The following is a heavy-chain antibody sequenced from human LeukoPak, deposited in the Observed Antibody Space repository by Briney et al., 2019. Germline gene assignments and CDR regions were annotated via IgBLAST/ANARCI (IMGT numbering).Heavy chain of an antibody. CDR3: ARGGASSRYFGY. Sequence: PSETLSLTCAVYGVSFSGYYWNWIRLPPGKGLEWIGEVNHSGSTNYNPSLKSRVTISVDTSKKQFSLKLSSVTAADTAVYFCARGGASSRYFGYWGQGTLVTVSS. V-gene: IGHV4-34*01. D-gene: IGHD1-26*01. CDR1: GVSFSGYY. CDR2: VNHSGST. J-gene: IGHJ4*02.